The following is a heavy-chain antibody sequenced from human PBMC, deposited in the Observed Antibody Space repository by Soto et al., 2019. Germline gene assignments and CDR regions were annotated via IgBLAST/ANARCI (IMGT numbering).Heavy chain of an antibody. J-gene: IGHJ4*02. CDR1: GFTFGDYY. CDR2: ISSSSSYT. Sequence: GGSLRLSCAASGFTFGDYYMSWIRQAPGKGLEWVSYISSSSSYTNYADSVKGRFTISRDNAKNSLYLQMNSLRAEDTAVYYCARDLPAYYDFWSGYYTNAGSTAFDYWGQGTLVTVSS. D-gene: IGHD3-3*01. CDR3: ARDLPAYYDFWSGYYTNAGSTAFDY. V-gene: IGHV3-11*06.